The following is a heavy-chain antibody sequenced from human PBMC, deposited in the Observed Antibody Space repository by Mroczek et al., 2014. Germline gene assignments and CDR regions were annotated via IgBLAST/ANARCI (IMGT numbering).Heavy chain of an antibody. CDR3: ARAGFGYGAAAGKENWFDP. D-gene: IGHD6-13*01. Sequence: QVQLVESGPGLVEPSQTLSLTCTVSDGSISGGDFSWSWIRQPVGKGLEWIGRSYSSGSTKYNPSLESRVTISVDRSQNQFSLKLRSVTAADTAVYFCARAGFGYGAAAGKENWFDPWGQGTLVTVSS. CDR1: DGSISGGDFS. CDR2: SYSSGST. J-gene: IGHJ5*02. V-gene: IGHV4-61*02.